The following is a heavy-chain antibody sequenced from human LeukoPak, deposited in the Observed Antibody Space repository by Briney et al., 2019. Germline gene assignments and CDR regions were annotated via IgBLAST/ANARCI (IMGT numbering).Heavy chain of an antibody. CDR3: ARGRGSGSSLNWFDP. V-gene: IGHV4-4*07. J-gene: IGHJ5*02. CDR2: IYPIGST. D-gene: IGHD3-10*01. Sequence: SETLSLTGTGSGGSISSYYWSWIRQPAGKGLEWIGRIYPIGSTKYNPSLKSRVTISVDNSKNQFSLKLSSVTAADTAVYYCARGRGSGSSLNWFDPWGQGTLVTVSS. CDR1: GGSISSYY.